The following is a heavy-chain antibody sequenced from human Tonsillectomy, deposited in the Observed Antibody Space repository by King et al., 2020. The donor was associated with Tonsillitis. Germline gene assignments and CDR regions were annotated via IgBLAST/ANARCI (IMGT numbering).Heavy chain of an antibody. D-gene: IGHD5-12*01. J-gene: IGHJ4*02. V-gene: IGHV1-2*02. CDR1: GYTFTGYY. CDR3: ARDRIVATISGPDLLDY. CDR2: INPNSGGT. Sequence: VQLVESGAEVKKPGASVKVSCKASGYTFTGYYMHWVRQAPGQGLEWMGWINPNSGGTNYPQKFQGRVTMTRDTSISTAYMELSRLRSDDTAVYYCARDRIVATISGPDLLDYWGQGTLVAVSS.